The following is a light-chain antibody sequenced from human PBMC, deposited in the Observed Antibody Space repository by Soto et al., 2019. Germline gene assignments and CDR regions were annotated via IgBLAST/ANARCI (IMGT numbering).Light chain of an antibody. J-gene: IGKJ1*01. Sequence: DIQMTQSPSTLSASVGDRVTITCRASQSISRWLAWHQQKPGKAPRLLIYDASNLQRGVPSRFSGSGSGTEFTLPITSLQPEDFATYYCQQYNSYSPWTFGQGTKGDIK. V-gene: IGKV1-5*01. CDR2: DAS. CDR1: QSISRW. CDR3: QQYNSYSPWT.